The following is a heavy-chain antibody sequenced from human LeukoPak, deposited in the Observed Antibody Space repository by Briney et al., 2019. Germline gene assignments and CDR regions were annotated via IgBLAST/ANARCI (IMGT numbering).Heavy chain of an antibody. J-gene: IGHJ4*02. V-gene: IGHV3-30-3*01. CDR2: ISYDGSDK. CDR1: GFTFSSFA. CDR3: AKDLNNSPY. Sequence: PGGSLRLSCAASGFTFSSFAMHWVRQAPGKGLEWVAVISYDGSDKHYADSVKGRFTISRDNSKNTLFLQVNSLRAEDTAVYFCAKDLNNSPYWGQGTLVTVSS. D-gene: IGHD2-21*01.